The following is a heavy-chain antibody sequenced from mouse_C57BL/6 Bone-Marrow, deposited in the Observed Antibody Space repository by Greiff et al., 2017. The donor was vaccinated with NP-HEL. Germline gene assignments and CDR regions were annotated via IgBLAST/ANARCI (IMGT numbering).Heavy chain of an antibody. CDR1: GFTFSNYW. CDR3: TGPLWDMGAMDY. D-gene: IGHD4-1*01. J-gene: IGHJ4*01. V-gene: IGHV6-3*01. Sequence: EVKVVESGGGLVQPGGSMKLSCVASGFTFSNYWMNWVRQSPEKGLEWVAQIRLKSDNYATHYAESVKGRFTISRDDSKSSVYLQMNNLRAEDTGIYYCTGPLWDMGAMDYWGQGTSVTVSS. CDR2: IRLKSDNYAT.